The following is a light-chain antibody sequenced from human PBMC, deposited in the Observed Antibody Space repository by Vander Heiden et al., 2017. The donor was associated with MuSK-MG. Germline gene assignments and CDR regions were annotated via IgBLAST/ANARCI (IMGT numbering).Light chain of an antibody. J-gene: IGLJ1*01. Sequence: QSALTQPASVSGSPGESITISCTGASSDIADYNYVSWYQQPPGKALIFIIFDVTKRPPGVANRVSGSKSATTAAPTMSGRRAEDDYYYYCSSSMCSSMVFGTGTKLTVL. CDR2: DVT. V-gene: IGLV2-14*01. CDR1: SSDIADYNY. CDR3: SSSMCSSMV.